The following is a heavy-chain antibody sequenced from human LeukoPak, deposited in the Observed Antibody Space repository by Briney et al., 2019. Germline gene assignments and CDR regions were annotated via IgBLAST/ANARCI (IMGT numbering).Heavy chain of an antibody. V-gene: IGHV1-69*06. J-gene: IGHJ4*02. CDR3: ARVGSTTVTEFDY. Sequence: ASVKVSCKASGGTFNSYTITWVRQAPGQGLEWMGGIIPIFGTANYAQKFQGRVTITADKSTSTAYMELSSLRSEDTAVYYCARVGSTTVTEFDYWGQGTLVTVSS. CDR1: GGTFNSYT. D-gene: IGHD4-17*01. CDR2: IIPIFGTA.